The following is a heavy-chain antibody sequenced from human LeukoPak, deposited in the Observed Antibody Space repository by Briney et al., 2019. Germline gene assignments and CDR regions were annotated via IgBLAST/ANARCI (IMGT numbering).Heavy chain of an antibody. Sequence: SGPTLVNPTQTLTLTCTFSGFSLTTSGAGVGWIRQPPGKAPECLALIYWDNDRRYSPSLRSRLTVTKDTSKNQVVLTMTNMDPVDTATYYCAHRVFQGGYWDSGKFDYWARESRSPSPQ. V-gene: IGHV2-5*02. D-gene: IGHD2-8*02. J-gene: IGHJ4*02. CDR3: AHRVFQGGYWDSGKFDY. CDR2: IYWDNDR. CDR1: GFSLTTSGAG.